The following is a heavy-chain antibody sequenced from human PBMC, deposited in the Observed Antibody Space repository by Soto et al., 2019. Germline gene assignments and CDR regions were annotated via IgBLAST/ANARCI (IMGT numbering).Heavy chain of an antibody. CDR3: ARAPLGIIVAHDF. CDR2: INPSGGST. J-gene: IGHJ4*02. Sequence: ASVKVSCKASGYTFTSYYIHWVRQAPGQGLEWMGLINPSGGSTTYAQRFQGRVTMTRDTSTATVYMELSSLRSEDTAVYYCARAPLGIIVAHDFWGQGTLVTVSS. V-gene: IGHV1-46*01. D-gene: IGHD3-22*01. CDR1: GYTFTSYY.